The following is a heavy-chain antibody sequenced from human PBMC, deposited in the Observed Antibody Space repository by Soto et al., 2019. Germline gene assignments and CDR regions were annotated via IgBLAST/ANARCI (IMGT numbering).Heavy chain of an antibody. CDR2: ISGDATDT. CDR3: ARGRLGGSLDY. D-gene: IGHD3-16*01. CDR1: GFTFNTYW. V-gene: IGHV3-74*01. Sequence: EVQLVESGGGLFQPGGSLRLSCAASGFTFNTYWMHWVRQAPGMGLMWVSGISGDATDTSYAASVKGRFTISRDNAKNTVYLQMNSLNVEDTALYYCARGRLGGSLDYWSQGALVTVSS. J-gene: IGHJ4*02.